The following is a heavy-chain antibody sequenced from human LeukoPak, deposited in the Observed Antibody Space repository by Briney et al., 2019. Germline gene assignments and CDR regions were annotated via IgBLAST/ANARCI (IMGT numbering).Heavy chain of an antibody. CDR1: GFTFSSYA. D-gene: IGHD3-3*01. V-gene: IGHV3-23*01. J-gene: IGHJ4*02. CDR3: AREAYYDFWSGYWKNDY. Sequence: GGSLRLSCAASGFTFSSYAMSWVRQAPGKGLEWVSAISGSGGSTYYADSVKGRFTISRDNAKNSLYLQMNSLRAEDTAVYYCAREAYYDFWSGYWKNDYWGQGTLVTVSS. CDR2: ISGSGGST.